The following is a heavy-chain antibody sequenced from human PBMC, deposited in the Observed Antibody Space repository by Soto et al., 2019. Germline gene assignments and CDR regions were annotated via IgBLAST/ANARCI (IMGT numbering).Heavy chain of an antibody. J-gene: IGHJ5*02. D-gene: IGHD2-8*01. CDR1: DAFSSTYY. CDR3: ARSFCRDAVRCNWFDP. CDR2: MNNIGRT. V-gene: IGHV4-59*01. Sequence: QVQLQESGPGLVKPSETLSLTCTVSDAFSSTYYWSWIRQPPGKGLEWIGYMNNIGRTNYNPSLKSRVTISLDTSKNQFSLKLSSVIAADTAVYYCARSFCRDAVRCNWFDPWGLGTLVTASS.